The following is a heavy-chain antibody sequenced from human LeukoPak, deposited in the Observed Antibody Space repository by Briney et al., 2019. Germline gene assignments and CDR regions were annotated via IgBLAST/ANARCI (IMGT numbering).Heavy chain of an antibody. CDR1: GYSFTGAN. CDR3: ATRMSSVAGFDP. D-gene: IGHD4-23*01. J-gene: IGHJ5*02. CDR2: IDPKSGDT. V-gene: IGHV1-2*02. Sequence: ASVKVACKASGYSFTGANIHWVRQAPGQGLEWVGRIDPKSGDTEYAKKFQGRVTVTRDTSISTVYMDLSRLTSDDTALYHCATRMSSVAGFDPWGQGTLVTVSS.